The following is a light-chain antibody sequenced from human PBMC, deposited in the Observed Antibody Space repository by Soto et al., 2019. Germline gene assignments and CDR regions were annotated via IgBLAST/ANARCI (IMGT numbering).Light chain of an antibody. CDR1: QSPLHINGNTY. CDR3: LNAVQTLT. Sequence: DIVMTQSPLSLPVTPGEPASISCRSSQSPLHINGNTYLDWYLQKPGQAPPLLIYSVSNRASGGPERFSGSGSGTDFTPKISRVEAEDVGVYYCLNAVQTLTFGGGTKVAL. CDR2: SVS. J-gene: IGKJ4*01. V-gene: IGKV2-28*01.